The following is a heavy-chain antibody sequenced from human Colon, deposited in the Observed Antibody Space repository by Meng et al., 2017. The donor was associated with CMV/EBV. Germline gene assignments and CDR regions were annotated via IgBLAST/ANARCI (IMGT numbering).Heavy chain of an antibody. CDR3: AKDGSSGWSYPEK. CDR2: IRWDGDNL. D-gene: IGHD6-19*01. Sequence: EVHLVESGGGVVQPGGSLRLFCTASGFTFDDYAMHWVRQAPGKGLEWVSLIRWDGDNLFYADSVKGRFTISRDNSKNSLYLQMNSLRREDTALYYCAKDGSSGWSYPEKWGQGTLVTVSS. J-gene: IGHJ4*02. V-gene: IGHV3-43D*03. CDR1: GFTFDDYA.